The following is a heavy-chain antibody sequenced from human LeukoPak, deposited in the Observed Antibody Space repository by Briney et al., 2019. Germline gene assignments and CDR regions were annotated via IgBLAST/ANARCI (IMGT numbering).Heavy chain of an antibody. CDR2: INPNSGGT. J-gene: IGHJ6*03. Sequence: ASVKVSCKASGYTFTGYYMHWVRQAPGQGLEWMGWINPNSGGTNYAQKFQGRVTMTRDTSISTAYMELSRLRSDDTAVYYCARVGSTSWEDYYYYMDVWGKGTTVTISS. CDR1: GYTFTGYY. V-gene: IGHV1-2*02. D-gene: IGHD2-2*01. CDR3: ARVGSTSWEDYYYYMDV.